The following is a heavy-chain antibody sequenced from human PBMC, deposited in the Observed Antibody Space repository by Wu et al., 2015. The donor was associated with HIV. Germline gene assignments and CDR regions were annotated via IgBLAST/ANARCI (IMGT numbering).Heavy chain of an antibody. V-gene: IGHV1-18*01. CDR2: ISAYNGNT. J-gene: IGHJ4*02. D-gene: IGHD3-22*01. CDR1: GYTFTSYG. CDR3: ARERRQGYYYDSSGADY. Sequence: QVQLVQSGAEVKKPGASVKVSCKASGYTFTSYGISWVRQAPGQGLEWMGWISAYNGNTNYAQKLQGRVTMTTDTSTSTAYMELRSLRSDDTAVYYCARERRQGYYYDSSGADYWGQGTLVTVSS.